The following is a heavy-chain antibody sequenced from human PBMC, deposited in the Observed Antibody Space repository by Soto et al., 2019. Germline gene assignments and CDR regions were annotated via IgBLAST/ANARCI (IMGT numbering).Heavy chain of an antibody. CDR2: ITGASGDT. CDR3: ATALRFVDYLLKR. J-gene: IGHJ4*02. Sequence: ASVKVSCKASGYTLTTYPLHWVRQAPGQSLEWMGYITGASGDTRYSQKFHDRVTITRDTSANTAYLELNSLTSEDTAVYYCATALRFVDYLLKRWGQGTLVTVSS. CDR1: GYTLTTYP. V-gene: IGHV1-3*01. D-gene: IGHD3-9*01.